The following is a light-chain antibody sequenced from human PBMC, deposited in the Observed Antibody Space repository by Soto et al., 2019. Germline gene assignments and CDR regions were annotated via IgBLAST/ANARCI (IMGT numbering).Light chain of an antibody. Sequence: SYELTQPPSVSVSPGQTASITCSGDKLGDKYVCWYQQKPGQSPVVVIYQDNKRPSGIPERFSGSNSGNTATLTISGTQAMDEADYYCQAWDTNPARVFGCGTKLTVL. CDR2: QDN. CDR3: QAWDTNPARV. J-gene: IGLJ3*02. CDR1: KLGDKY. V-gene: IGLV3-1*01.